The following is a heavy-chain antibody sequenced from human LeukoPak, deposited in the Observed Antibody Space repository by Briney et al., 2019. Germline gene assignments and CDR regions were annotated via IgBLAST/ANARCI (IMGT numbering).Heavy chain of an antibody. J-gene: IGHJ4*02. V-gene: IGHV1-69*05. D-gene: IGHD3-22*01. Sequence: ASVKVSCKASGGTFSSYAISWVRQAPGQGLEWMGGIIPIFGTANYAQKFQGRVTITTDESTSTAYMELSSLRSEDTAVYYCATESGDSYYDSSGFSLDPYFDYWGQGTLVTASS. CDR2: IIPIFGTA. CDR1: GGTFSSYA. CDR3: ATESGDSYYDSSGFSLDPYFDY.